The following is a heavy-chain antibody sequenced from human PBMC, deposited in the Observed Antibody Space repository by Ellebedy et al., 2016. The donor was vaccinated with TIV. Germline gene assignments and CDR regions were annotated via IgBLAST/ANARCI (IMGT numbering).Heavy chain of an antibody. D-gene: IGHD5-18*01. Sequence: SETLSLTCTVSGGSISSYYWSWIRQPPGKGLEWIGYIYYSGSTNYNPSLKSRVTISVDTSKNQFSLKLSFVTAADTAVFYCASGFSYGLLDYWGQGTLVAVSS. J-gene: IGHJ4*02. CDR1: GGSISSYY. V-gene: IGHV4-59*01. CDR2: IYYSGST. CDR3: ASGFSYGLLDY.